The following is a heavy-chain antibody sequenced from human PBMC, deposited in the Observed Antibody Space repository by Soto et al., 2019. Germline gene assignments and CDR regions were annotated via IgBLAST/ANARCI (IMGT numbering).Heavy chain of an antibody. J-gene: IGHJ6*02. CDR1: GGTFSSYA. Sequence: QVQLVQSGAEVKKPGSSVKVSCKASGGTFSSYAISWVRQAPGQGLEWMGGIIPIFGTANYAQKFQGRVTITADEATSTAYMELSSLRSEDTAVYYCAHNWNLGNYYYYGMDVWGQGTTVTVSS. CDR3: AHNWNLGNYYYYGMDV. V-gene: IGHV1-69*01. D-gene: IGHD1-7*01. CDR2: IIPIFGTA.